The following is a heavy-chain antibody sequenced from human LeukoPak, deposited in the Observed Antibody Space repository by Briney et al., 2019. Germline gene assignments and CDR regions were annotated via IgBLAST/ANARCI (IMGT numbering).Heavy chain of an antibody. D-gene: IGHD3-10*01. CDR1: GGSFSGYY. CDR3: ARPRTRGYYYGSGSYYSPFDY. J-gene: IGHJ4*02. CDR2: INHSGST. Sequence: PSETLSLTCAVYGGSFSGYYWSWIRQPPGKGREWIGEINHSGSTNYNPSLKSRVTISVDTSKNQFSLKLSSVTAADTAVYYCARPRTRGYYYGSGSYYSPFDYWGQGTLVTVSS. V-gene: IGHV4-34*01.